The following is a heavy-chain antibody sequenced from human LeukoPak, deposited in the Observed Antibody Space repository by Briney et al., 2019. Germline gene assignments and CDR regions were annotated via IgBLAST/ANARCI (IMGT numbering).Heavy chain of an antibody. J-gene: IGHJ4*02. CDR1: GGSFSGYY. CDR2: INHSGST. Sequence: SETLSLTCAVYGGSFSGYYWSWIRQPPGKGLEWIGEINHSGSTNYNPSLKSRVTISVDTSKNQFSLKLSSVTAADTAVYYCASFRSRLVNSGQGTLVTVSS. V-gene: IGHV4-34*01. CDR3: ASFRSRLVN. D-gene: IGHD2/OR15-2a*01.